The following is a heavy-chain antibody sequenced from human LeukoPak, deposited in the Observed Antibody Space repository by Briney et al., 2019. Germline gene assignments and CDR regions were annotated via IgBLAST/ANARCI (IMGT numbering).Heavy chain of an antibody. Sequence: SETLSLTCTVSGGSIGLYYWAWIRQPPGKGLEWIGYIFHTGSTNYNPSLKSRLTISVDTSRNQFSLRLSSVTAADTAVYYCARHQHAGREHYYGIDVWGQGTMVSVSS. CDR1: GGSIGLYY. D-gene: IGHD1-26*01. CDR2: IFHTGST. V-gene: IGHV4-59*08. CDR3: ARHQHAGREHYYGIDV. J-gene: IGHJ6*02.